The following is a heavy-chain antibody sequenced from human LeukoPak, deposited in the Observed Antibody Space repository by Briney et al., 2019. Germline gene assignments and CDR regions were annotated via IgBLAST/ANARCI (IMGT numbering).Heavy chain of an antibody. CDR2: ISGSGGST. V-gene: IGHV3-23*01. D-gene: IGHD5-24*01. J-gene: IGHJ2*01. Sequence: TGGSLRLSRAASGFPFSSYAMSWVRQAPGKGLEWVSAISGSGGSTYYADSVKGRFTISRDNSKNTLYLQMNSLRAEDTALYYCAKDSEDGNNHYWYFALWGRGTLVTVSS. CDR3: AKDSEDGNNHYWYFAL. CDR1: GFPFSSYA.